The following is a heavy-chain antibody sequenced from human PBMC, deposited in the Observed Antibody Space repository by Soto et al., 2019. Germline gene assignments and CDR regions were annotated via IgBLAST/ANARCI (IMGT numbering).Heavy chain of an antibody. CDR1: GGSFSGYY. V-gene: IGHV4-34*01. D-gene: IGHD3-10*01. CDR2: INHSGST. CDR3: ATNGSGSYYFDY. Sequence: SETLSLTCAVYGGSFSGYYWSWIRQPPGKGLEWIGEINHSGSTNYNPSLKSRVTISVDTSKNQFSLKLSSVTAADTAVYYCATNGSGSYYFDYWGQGTLVTVSS. J-gene: IGHJ4*02.